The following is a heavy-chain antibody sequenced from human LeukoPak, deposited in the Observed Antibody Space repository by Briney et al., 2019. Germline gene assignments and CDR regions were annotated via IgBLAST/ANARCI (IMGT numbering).Heavy chain of an antibody. J-gene: IGHJ3*02. CDR1: GFTFSTCA. CDR3: VKEPRGYSFSFDI. D-gene: IGHD5-18*01. CDR2: ISGSGSKT. V-gene: IGHV3-23*01. Sequence: GGSLRLSCAACGFTFSTCAINWVRQAPGKGLEWVSAISGSGSKTFYADSVKGRFTISRDNPKNTLYLHINRLRPEHTAVYYCVKEPRGYSFSFDIWGQGTMVTVSS.